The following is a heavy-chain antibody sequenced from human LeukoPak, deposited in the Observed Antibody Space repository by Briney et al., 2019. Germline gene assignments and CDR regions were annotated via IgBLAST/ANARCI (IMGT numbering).Heavy chain of an antibody. D-gene: IGHD2-15*01. V-gene: IGHV3-23*01. Sequence: GGSLRLSCAASGFTFSNYAMSWVRQAPGKGLEWVSGISGSGGRTHYADSVRGRFTFARDNNKNTVYLQMNSLRAEDTAVYYCAKGPVVVAATDYYGMDVWGQGTTVTVSS. J-gene: IGHJ6*02. CDR2: ISGSGGRT. CDR1: GFTFSNYA. CDR3: AKGPVVVAATDYYGMDV.